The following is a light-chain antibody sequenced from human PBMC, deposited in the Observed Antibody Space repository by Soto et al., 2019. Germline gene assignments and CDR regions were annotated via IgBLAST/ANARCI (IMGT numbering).Light chain of an antibody. CDR3: QQYNNWPPSWT. CDR2: YAS. J-gene: IGKJ1*01. Sequence: EIVMTPSPATLSVSPGERATLYCRASQSVSSNLAWYQQKPGQAPRLLIYYASTRDTGVPARFSGSGSGTDFTLTISSLQSEDFAVYYCQQYNNWPPSWTFGQGTKVDI. CDR1: QSVSSN. V-gene: IGKV3-15*01.